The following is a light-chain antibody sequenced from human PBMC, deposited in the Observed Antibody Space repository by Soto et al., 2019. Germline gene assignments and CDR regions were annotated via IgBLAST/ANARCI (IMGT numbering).Light chain of an antibody. Sequence: QSVLTRPASVSGSPGQSITISCTGTSSDVGRYNYVSWYQQYPGRAPKLIIYEVTNRPSGVSDRFSGSKSGNVASLTISGLQAADEADYYCGSYTSTYVRIFGTGTKVTVL. CDR2: EVT. CDR3: GSYTSTYVRI. V-gene: IGLV2-14*01. J-gene: IGLJ1*01. CDR1: SSDVGRYNY.